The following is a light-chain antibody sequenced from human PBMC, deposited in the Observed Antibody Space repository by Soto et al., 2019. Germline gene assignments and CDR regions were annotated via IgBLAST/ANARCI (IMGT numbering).Light chain of an antibody. J-gene: IGKJ2*01. Sequence: DIQMTQSPSTLSASVGDGVTITCRASQNISVWLAWYQQRPGKAPKFLIYDASNLETGVSSRFSGSGSGTEFTLTIRGLQPDDFATYYCQQYDSSSPTFGQGTKLEIK. CDR1: QNISVW. CDR3: QQYDSSSPT. V-gene: IGKV1-5*01. CDR2: DAS.